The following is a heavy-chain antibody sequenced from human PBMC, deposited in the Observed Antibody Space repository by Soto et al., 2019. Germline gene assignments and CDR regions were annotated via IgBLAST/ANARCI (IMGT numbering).Heavy chain of an antibody. Sequence: ASVKVSCKASGGTFSSYTISWVRQAPGQGLEWMGRIIPILGIANYAQKFQGKVTITADKSTSTAYMELSSLRSEDTAVYYCARGGLDDYGDYGAFDIWGQGTMVTVS. CDR2: IIPILGIA. V-gene: IGHV1-69*02. D-gene: IGHD4-17*01. CDR3: ARGGLDDYGDYGAFDI. J-gene: IGHJ3*02. CDR1: GGTFSSYT.